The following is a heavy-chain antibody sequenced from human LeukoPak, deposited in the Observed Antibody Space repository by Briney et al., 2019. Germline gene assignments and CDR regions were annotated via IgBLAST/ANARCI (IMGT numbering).Heavy chain of an antibody. CDR2: ISGSGGST. Sequence: PGGSLRLSCAASGFTFSSYAMSWVRQAPGKGLEWVSAISGSGGSTYYADSVKGRFTISRDNSKNTLYLQMNGLRAEDTAVYYCAKGGIDYYDSSGYYEPWAFDIWGQGTMVTVSS. D-gene: IGHD3-22*01. CDR1: GFTFSSYA. J-gene: IGHJ3*02. V-gene: IGHV3-23*01. CDR3: AKGGIDYYDSSGYYEPWAFDI.